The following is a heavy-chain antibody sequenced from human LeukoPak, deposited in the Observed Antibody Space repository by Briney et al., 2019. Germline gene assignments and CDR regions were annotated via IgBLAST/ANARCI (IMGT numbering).Heavy chain of an antibody. Sequence: ASVKVSCKASGYTFTSYAMHWVRQAPGQRLEWMGWINAGSGNTKYSQKFQGRVTITRDTSASTAYMELSSLRSEDTAVYYCARGGVGYCSSTSCYEAFDYWGQGTLVTVSS. V-gene: IGHV1-3*01. CDR2: INAGSGNT. D-gene: IGHD2-2*01. CDR3: ARGGVGYCSSTSCYEAFDY. J-gene: IGHJ4*02. CDR1: GYTFTSYA.